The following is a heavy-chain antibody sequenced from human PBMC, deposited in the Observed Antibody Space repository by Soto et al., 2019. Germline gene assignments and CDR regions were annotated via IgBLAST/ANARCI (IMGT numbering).Heavy chain of an antibody. J-gene: IGHJ6*02. CDR3: AKDLSGNYDFWSGYYTDYYYGMDV. CDR1: GFTFSSYA. Sequence: AGGSLRLSCAASGFTFSSYAMSWVRQAPGKGLEWVSAISGSGGSTYYADSVKGRFTISRDNSKNTLYLQMNSLRAEDTAVYYCAKDLSGNYDFWSGYYTDYYYGMDVWGQGTTVTVSS. V-gene: IGHV3-23*01. D-gene: IGHD3-3*01. CDR2: ISGSGGST.